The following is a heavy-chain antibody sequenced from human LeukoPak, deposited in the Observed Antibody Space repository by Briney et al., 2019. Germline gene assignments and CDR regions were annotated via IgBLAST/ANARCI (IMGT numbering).Heavy chain of an antibody. CDR1: GFTFSSYS. CDR2: ISSSGSHM. J-gene: IGHJ4*02. CDR3: ARDRRYDILTGFSNFFDY. Sequence: PGGSLRLSCAASGFTFSSYSMNWVRQAPGKGLEWVSSISSSGSHMYYADSVKGRFTISRDNSKNTLYLQMNSPRGEDTAVYYCARDRRYDILTGFSNFFDYWGQGPLVTVSS. D-gene: IGHD3-9*01. V-gene: IGHV3-21*01.